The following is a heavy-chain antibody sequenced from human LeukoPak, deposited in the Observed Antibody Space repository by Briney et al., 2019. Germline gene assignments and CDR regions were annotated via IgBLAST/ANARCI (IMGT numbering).Heavy chain of an antibody. V-gene: IGHV4-4*02. Sequence: SETLSLTCGVSGGSVTSTNWWTWVRQPPGRGLEWIGEVRLDGKTHYNPSLQSRLTILVSLSENHISLRLTSVTAADTAVYYCAREGGFFRPLDYSGQGTLVTVSS. CDR2: VRLDGKT. D-gene: IGHD3-3*01. J-gene: IGHJ4*02. CDR1: GGSVTSTNW. CDR3: AREGGFFRPLDY.